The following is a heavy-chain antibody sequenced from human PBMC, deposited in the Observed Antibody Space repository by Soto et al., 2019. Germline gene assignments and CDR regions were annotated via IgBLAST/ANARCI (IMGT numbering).Heavy chain of an antibody. CDR3: ARDLRGIAVDGPTEEPYYYSYGMEV. J-gene: IGHJ6*02. CDR2: IYYSGST. D-gene: IGHD6-19*01. CDR1: GGSISSYY. Sequence: SETLSLTCTVSGGSISSYYWSWIRQPPGKGLEWIGYIYYSGSTNYNPSLKSRVTISVDTSKNQFSLKLSSVTAADTAVYYCARDLRGIAVDGPTEEPYYYSYGMEVWGQGTTVT. V-gene: IGHV4-59*01.